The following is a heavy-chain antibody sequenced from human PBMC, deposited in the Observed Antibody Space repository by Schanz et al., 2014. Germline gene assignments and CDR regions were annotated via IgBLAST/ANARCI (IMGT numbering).Heavy chain of an antibody. J-gene: IGHJ4*02. CDR1: GFTFSSYG. D-gene: IGHD7-27*01. Sequence: QVQLVESGGGVVQPGRSLRLSCAASGFTFSSYGMHWVRQAPGKGLEWVAVIWYDGNNKFYADSVKGRFIISRDNSKNTLYLQMNSLRPEDTAVYYCAKYGGELGVSFEYWGQGTLVTVSS. V-gene: IGHV3-33*06. CDR2: IWYDGNNK. CDR3: AKYGGELGVSFEY.